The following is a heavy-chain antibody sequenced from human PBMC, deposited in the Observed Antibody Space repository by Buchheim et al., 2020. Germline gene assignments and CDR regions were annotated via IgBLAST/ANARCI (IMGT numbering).Heavy chain of an antibody. D-gene: IGHD4-11*01. V-gene: IGHV3-30*18. Sequence: QVQLVESGGGVVQPGRSLRRSCAASGFTFSSYGMHWVRQAPGKGLEWVAVITYDGSNKYYADSVKGRFTISRDNSKNTLYLQMNSLRAEDTAVYYCAKPYPTTVSTFGFDIWGQGT. CDR2: ITYDGSNK. J-gene: IGHJ3*02. CDR3: AKPYPTTVSTFGFDI. CDR1: GFTFSSYG.